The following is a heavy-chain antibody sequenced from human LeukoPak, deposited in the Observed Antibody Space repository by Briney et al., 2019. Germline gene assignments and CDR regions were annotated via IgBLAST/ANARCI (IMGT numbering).Heavy chain of an antibody. V-gene: IGHV3-33*01. CDR1: GFTFSSYG. CDR2: VWYDGSNK. J-gene: IGHJ3*02. D-gene: IGHD6-19*01. Sequence: GRSLRLSCAASGFTFSSYGMHWVRQAPGKGLEWVAVVWYDGSNKYYADSVKGRFTISRDNSKITLYLQMNSLRAEDTAVYYCGGAVAGTGWASDIWGQGTMVTVSS. CDR3: GGAVAGTGWASDI.